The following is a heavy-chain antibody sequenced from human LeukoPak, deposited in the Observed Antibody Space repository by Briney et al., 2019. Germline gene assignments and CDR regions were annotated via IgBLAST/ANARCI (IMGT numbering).Heavy chain of an antibody. CDR1: GFTFSSYS. J-gene: IGHJ4*02. CDR3: ARDEYSSSWYDY. Sequence: PGGSLRLSCAASGFTFSSYSMNWVRRAPGKGLEWVSSISSSSSYIYYADSVKGRFTISRDNAKNSLYLQMNSLRAEDTAVYYCARDEYSSSWYDYWGQGTLVTVSS. D-gene: IGHD6-13*01. CDR2: ISSSSSYI. V-gene: IGHV3-21*01.